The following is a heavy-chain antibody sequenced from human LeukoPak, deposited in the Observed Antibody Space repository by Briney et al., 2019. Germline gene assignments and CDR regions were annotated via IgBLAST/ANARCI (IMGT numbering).Heavy chain of an antibody. J-gene: IGHJ4*02. CDR3: ARGALSIAAATDY. Sequence: ASVKVSCKASGYTFTSYGISWVRQAPGQGLEWMGWINPNSGGTNYAQKFQGWVTMTRDTSISTAYMELSRLRSDDTAVYYCARGALSIAAATDYWGQGTLVTVSS. V-gene: IGHV1-2*04. CDR1: GYTFTSYG. D-gene: IGHD6-13*01. CDR2: INPNSGGT.